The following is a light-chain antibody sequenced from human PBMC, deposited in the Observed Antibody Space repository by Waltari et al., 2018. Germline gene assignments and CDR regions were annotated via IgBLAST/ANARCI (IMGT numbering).Light chain of an antibody. CDR1: SSDVGSFHY. J-gene: IGLJ3*02. CDR2: EVN. V-gene: IGLV2-8*01. Sequence: QSALTQPPSASGSPGQSVTISCTGTSSDVGSFHYVSWYQQYPGNTPKLLIYEVNKRPSGIPDRFSGSKSGNTASLTVSGLQAEDEAEYYCSSYGGRNNLLFGEGTKLTVL. CDR3: SSYGGRNNLL.